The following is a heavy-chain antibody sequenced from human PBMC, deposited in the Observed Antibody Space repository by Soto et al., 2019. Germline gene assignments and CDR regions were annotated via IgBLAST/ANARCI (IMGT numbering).Heavy chain of an antibody. Sequence: QVQLVQSGAEVKKPGASVKVSCKASGYTFTSYGISWVRQAPGQGLEWMGWISAYNGNTNYAQKLQGRVTMTTATATSTAYMELRSLRSDDTAVYYCATPRLGLQQWLGDDYYYSYGMDVWGQGTTVTVSS. CDR2: ISAYNGNT. CDR1: GYTFTSYG. CDR3: ATPRLGLQQWLGDDYYYSYGMDV. J-gene: IGHJ6*02. D-gene: IGHD6-19*01. V-gene: IGHV1-18*01.